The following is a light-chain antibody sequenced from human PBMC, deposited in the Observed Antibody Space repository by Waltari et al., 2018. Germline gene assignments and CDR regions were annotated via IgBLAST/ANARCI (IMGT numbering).Light chain of an antibody. CDR1: QSISTW. CDR2: EAS. J-gene: IGKJ2*01. Sequence: DIQMTQSPSTLSASVGDRVTITCRASQSISTWLAWYQQKPGTAPKLLIYEASTVQTGVPSRFSGTGSGTDFTLTISSLQPDDFATYYCQQYKTYPVTFGQGTKLDIK. CDR3: QQYKTYPVT. V-gene: IGKV1-5*03.